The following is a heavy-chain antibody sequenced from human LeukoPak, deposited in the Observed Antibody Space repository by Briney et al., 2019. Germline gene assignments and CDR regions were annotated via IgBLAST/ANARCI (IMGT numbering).Heavy chain of an antibody. CDR1: GFIFSGNW. J-gene: IGHJ4*02. Sequence: GGSLRLSCAASGFIFSGNWMTWVRQAPGKGLEWVANIRPDGSAEYFADSVKGRFAISRDNAKNSLYLQMNSLRGEDTAVYYCARWTFDSGSHHIDYWGQGTLVTVFS. V-gene: IGHV3-7*01. D-gene: IGHD3-10*01. CDR2: IRPDGSAE. CDR3: ARWTFDSGSHHIDY.